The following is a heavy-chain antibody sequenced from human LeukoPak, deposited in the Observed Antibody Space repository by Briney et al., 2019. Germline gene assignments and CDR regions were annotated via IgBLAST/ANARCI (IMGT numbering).Heavy chain of an antibody. CDR1: GFPLSCYW. Sequence: GSLELSCAGPGFPLSCYWMSWVRPAPGKGLEWVAQQKQDGSEKYYVDSGKGRFTISRDNAKNSLYLQMNGLRAEDTAVYYCARETRYSSSWASKLDYWGQGTLVTVSS. V-gene: IGHV3-7*01. CDR3: ARETRYSSSWASKLDY. D-gene: IGHD6-13*01. CDR2: QKQDGSEK. J-gene: IGHJ4*02.